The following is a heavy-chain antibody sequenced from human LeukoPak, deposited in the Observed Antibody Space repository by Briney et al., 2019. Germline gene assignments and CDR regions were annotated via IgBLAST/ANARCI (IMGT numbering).Heavy chain of an antibody. CDR2: IRGNGDKT. CDR1: GFTFSSYA. J-gene: IGHJ4*02. D-gene: IGHD3-22*01. Sequence: GGSLRLSCAASGFTFSSYAMTWVRQAPGKGLEWVSSIRGNGDKTYYADSVKGRFTASRDNSKNTLTLQMNSLRAEDSALYYCARDWLDDSGYPDSWGRVPWSPFPQ. V-gene: IGHV3-23*01. CDR3: ARDWLDDSGYPDS.